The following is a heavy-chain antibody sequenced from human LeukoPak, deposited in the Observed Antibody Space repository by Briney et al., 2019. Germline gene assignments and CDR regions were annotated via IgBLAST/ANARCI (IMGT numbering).Heavy chain of an antibody. Sequence: PSETLSLTCTVSGGSISSRPYYWGRIRQPPGKGLEWLESFDYSGSTYYKPSLKSRVTISVDTSKNQFSLKLSSVTAADTAVYYCARLVVSTWYHEVLLGRDYWGQGTLVTVSS. CDR3: ARLVVSTWYHEVLLGRDY. CDR1: GGSISSRPYY. CDR2: FDYSGST. V-gene: IGHV4-39*01. D-gene: IGHD6-13*01. J-gene: IGHJ4*02.